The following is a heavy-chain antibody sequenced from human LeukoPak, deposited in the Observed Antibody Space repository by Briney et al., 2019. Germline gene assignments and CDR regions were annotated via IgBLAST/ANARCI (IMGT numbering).Heavy chain of an antibody. CDR1: GFTFSSDW. Sequence: PGGSLRLSCAASGFTFSSDWMNWVRQVPEKRLEWVSRIHSDGRSTSYADSVKGRFTISRDNAKDTLYLQMNSLRDEDTAVYYRVRDYYGPEYWGQGTLVTVSS. CDR3: VRDYYGPEY. V-gene: IGHV3-74*01. CDR2: IHSDGRST. J-gene: IGHJ4*02. D-gene: IGHD3-10*01.